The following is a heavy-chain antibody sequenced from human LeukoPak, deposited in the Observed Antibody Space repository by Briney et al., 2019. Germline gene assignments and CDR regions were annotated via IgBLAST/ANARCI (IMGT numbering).Heavy chain of an antibody. CDR3: ARGEGRAERWLQT. D-gene: IGHD5-24*01. J-gene: IGHJ5*02. Sequence: SETLSLTCIVSGGSVSSGNYYWSRIRQPPEKGLEWIGYFYYSGSTNYNPSLKSRVTISVDTSKNQLSLKLSSVTAADTAVYYCARGEGRAERWLQTWGQGTLSPSPQ. V-gene: IGHV4-61*01. CDR2: FYYSGST. CDR1: GGSVSSGNYY.